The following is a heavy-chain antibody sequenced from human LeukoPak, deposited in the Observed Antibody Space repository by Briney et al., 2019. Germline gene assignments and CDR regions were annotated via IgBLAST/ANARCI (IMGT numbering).Heavy chain of an antibody. J-gene: IGHJ4*02. Sequence: ASVKVSCKASGSGYTFSSDYKHWVRQAPGQGLEWRVWSNSHSKGPTYAQKFQGRITITRDTSINTAYLELSSLTADDTSVYYFAGKNLEVVATYDYWGQGTLVTVSS. CDR1: GSGYTFSSDY. CDR2: SNSHSKGP. V-gene: IGHV1-2*02. CDR3: AGKNLEVVATYDY.